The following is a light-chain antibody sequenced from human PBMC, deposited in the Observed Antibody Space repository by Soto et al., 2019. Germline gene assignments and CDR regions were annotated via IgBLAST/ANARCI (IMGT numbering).Light chain of an antibody. J-gene: IGLJ2*01. CDR1: SSDVGTYNL. CDR3: CSYAGSSTRVV. V-gene: IGLV2-23*01. CDR2: EGS. Sequence: QSALTQPASVSGSPGQSITISRTGTSSDVGTYNLVSWYQHHPGKAPKLMIYEGSKRPSGVSNRFSGSKSGNTASLTISGLQAEDEADYYCCSYAGSSTRVVFGGGTKLTVL.